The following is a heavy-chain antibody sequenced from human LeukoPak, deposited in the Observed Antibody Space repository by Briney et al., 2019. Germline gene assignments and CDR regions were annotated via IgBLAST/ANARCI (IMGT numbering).Heavy chain of an antibody. CDR1: GYSFTSYYW. D-gene: IGHD1-26*01. CDR3: VRCPPTSSADY. CDR2: IYPGDSGT. V-gene: IGHV5-51*01. J-gene: IGHJ4*02. Sequence: GESLKISCKGSGYSFTSYYWIGWVRQMPGKGLEWMGIIYPGDSGTRYSPSFQGQVTISADKSINNAYLQWSSLKASDTAMYYCVRCPPTSSADYWGQGTLVTVSS.